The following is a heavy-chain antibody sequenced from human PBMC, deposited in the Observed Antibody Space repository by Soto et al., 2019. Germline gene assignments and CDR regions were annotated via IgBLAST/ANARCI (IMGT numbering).Heavy chain of an antibody. CDR1: GYTFTSYG. CDR3: AGEGLRFLEWYNLLDP. D-gene: IGHD3-3*01. CDR2: ISAYNGNT. J-gene: IGHJ5*02. Sequence: QVQLVQSGAEVKKPGASVKVSCKASGYTFTSYGISWVRQAPGQGLEWMGWISAYNGNTNYAQKLQGRVTMTTGTSTSTADMELRSLRSDDTAVYYCAGEGLRFLEWYNLLDPWGQGTLVTVSS. V-gene: IGHV1-18*01.